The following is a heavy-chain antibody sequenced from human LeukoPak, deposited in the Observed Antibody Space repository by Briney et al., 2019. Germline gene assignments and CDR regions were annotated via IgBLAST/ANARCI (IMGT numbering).Heavy chain of an antibody. V-gene: IGHV4-59*12. CDR1: GGSISSYY. CDR3: ARGGIAAAGTLPDYFDY. Sequence: SETLSLTCTVSGGSISSYYWSWIRQPPGKGLEWIGYIYYSGSTNYNPSLKSRVTISVDTSKNQFSLKLSSVTAADTAVYYCARGGIAAAGTLPDYFDYWGQGTLVTVSS. J-gene: IGHJ4*02. CDR2: IYYSGST. D-gene: IGHD6-13*01.